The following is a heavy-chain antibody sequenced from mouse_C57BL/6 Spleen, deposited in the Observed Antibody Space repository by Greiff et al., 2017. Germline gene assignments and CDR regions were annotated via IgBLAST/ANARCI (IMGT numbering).Heavy chain of an antibody. CDR1: GFSLTSYG. V-gene: IGHV2-2*01. D-gene: IGHD2-3*01. J-gene: IGHJ4*01. CDR3: ASGDGYYEDYYAMDY. CDR2: IWSGGST. Sequence: VQLKESGPGLVQPSQSLSITCTVSGFSLTSYGVHWVRQSPGTGLEWLGVIWSGGSTDYNAAFISRLSISKDNSKSQVFFKMNSLQADDTAIYYCASGDGYYEDYYAMDYWGQGTSGTVSS.